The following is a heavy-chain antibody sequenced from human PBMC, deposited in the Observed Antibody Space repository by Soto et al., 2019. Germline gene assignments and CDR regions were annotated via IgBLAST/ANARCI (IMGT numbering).Heavy chain of an antibody. Sequence: SETLSLTCTVSGGSISSGGYYWSWIRQHPGKGLEWIGYIYYSGSTYYNPSLKSRVTISVDTSKNQFSLKLSSVTAADTAVYYCARVKYCSSTSYLDYFDYWGQGTLVTVSS. CDR1: GGSISSGGYY. D-gene: IGHD2-2*01. V-gene: IGHV4-31*03. CDR2: IYYSGST. J-gene: IGHJ4*02. CDR3: ARVKYCSSTSYLDYFDY.